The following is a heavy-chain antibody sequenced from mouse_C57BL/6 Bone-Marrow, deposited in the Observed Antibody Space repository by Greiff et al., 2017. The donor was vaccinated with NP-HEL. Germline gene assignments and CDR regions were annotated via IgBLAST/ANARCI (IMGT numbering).Heavy chain of an antibody. CDR2: IDPENGDT. D-gene: IGHD1-1*01. CDR1: GFNIKDDY. V-gene: IGHV14-4*01. Sequence: VQLQQSGAELVRPGASVKLSCTASGFNIKDDYMHWVKQRPEQGLEWIGWIDPENGDTEYASKFQGKATITADTSSNTAYLQLSSLTSEDTAVYYCTTCGSSVDYWGQGTTLTVSS. CDR3: TTCGSSVDY. J-gene: IGHJ2*01.